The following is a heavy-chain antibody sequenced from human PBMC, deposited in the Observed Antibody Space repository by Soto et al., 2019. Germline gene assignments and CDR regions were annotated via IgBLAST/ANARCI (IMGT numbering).Heavy chain of an antibody. V-gene: IGHV3-23*01. Sequence: EVQLLESGGGLVQPGGSLVLSCAASRFTFSSYAMSWVRQAPGKGLEWVSSISGGGNDAYYADSVKGRFTISRDNSQNTPSLQMSSLRADDTAVYYCARWLFLASTESEPFYYWGQGALVTVSS. CDR2: ISGGGNDA. CDR1: RFTFSSYA. J-gene: IGHJ4*02. D-gene: IGHD3-3*02. CDR3: ARWLFLASTESEPFYY.